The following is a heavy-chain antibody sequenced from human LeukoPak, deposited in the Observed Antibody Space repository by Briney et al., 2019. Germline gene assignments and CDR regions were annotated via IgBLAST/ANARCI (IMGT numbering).Heavy chain of an antibody. CDR1: GGTFSSYA. CDR3: ARPYDSSGYRNWFDP. V-gene: IGHV1-69*04. Sequence: ASVKVSCKASGGTFSSYAISWVRQAPGQGLEWMGRIIPILGIANYAQKFQGRATITADKSTSTAYMELSSLRSEDTAVYYCARPYDSSGYRNWFDPWGQGTLVTVSS. J-gene: IGHJ5*02. D-gene: IGHD3-22*01. CDR2: IIPILGIA.